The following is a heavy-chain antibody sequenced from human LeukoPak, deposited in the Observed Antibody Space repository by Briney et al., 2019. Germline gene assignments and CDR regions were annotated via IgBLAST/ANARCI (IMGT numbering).Heavy chain of an antibody. CDR1: GGSISSYY. V-gene: IGHV4-34*01. Sequence: SETLSLTCTVSGGSISSYYWSWIRQPPGKGLEWIGEINHSGSTNYNPSLKSRVTISVDASKNQFSLKLSSVTAADTAVYYCARRHHTRVARTSGQLWFHYWGQGTLVTVSS. D-gene: IGHD5-18*01. CDR2: INHSGST. CDR3: ARRHHTRVARTSGQLWFHY. J-gene: IGHJ4*02.